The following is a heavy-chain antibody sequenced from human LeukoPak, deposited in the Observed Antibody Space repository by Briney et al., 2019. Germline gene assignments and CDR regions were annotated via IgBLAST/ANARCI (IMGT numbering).Heavy chain of an antibody. CDR2: IIPIFGTA. Sequence: SVKVSCKASGGTFSSYAISWVRQAPGQGLEWMGGIIPIFGTANYAQKFQGRVTITADESTSTAYMELSSLRSEDTAVYYCARGDYYDSSGYYYDRYWYYYYYYMDVWGKGTTVTVSS. CDR1: GGTFSSYA. V-gene: IGHV1-69*13. J-gene: IGHJ6*03. D-gene: IGHD3-22*01. CDR3: ARGDYYDSSGYYYDRYWYYYYYYMDV.